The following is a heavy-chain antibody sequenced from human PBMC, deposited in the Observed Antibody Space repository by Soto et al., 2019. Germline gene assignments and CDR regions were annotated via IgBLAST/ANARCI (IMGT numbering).Heavy chain of an antibody. V-gene: IGHV4-39*01. Sequence: SVPSSVLEGYSGNNDGYRSMKNKPPGKGLEWVANIYHSGSTYYSLSLRSRLTISIDTSKNQFFLKVTSVTAADTAVYFCLRVPFQIAAPSQYLALWGTGTPVTVSP. J-gene: IGHJ4*02. CDR1: EGYSGNNDGY. CDR3: LRVPFQIAAPSQYLAL. D-gene: IGHD6-6*01. CDR2: IYHSGST.